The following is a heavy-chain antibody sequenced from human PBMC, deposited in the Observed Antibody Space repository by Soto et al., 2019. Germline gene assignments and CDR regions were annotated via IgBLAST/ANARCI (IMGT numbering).Heavy chain of an antibody. J-gene: IGHJ4*02. V-gene: IGHV3-74*01. CDR3: ARPRYDGSGTPFDH. D-gene: IGHD3-22*01. Sequence: PGGSLRLSCAASGFTFGSYWMHWVRQAPGKGLVWVSRINGDGSTTSYADSVKGRFIISRDNAKNMLYLQMNSLRAEDTAVYYCARPRYDGSGTPFDHWGQGTLVTVSS. CDR1: GFTFGSYW. CDR2: INGDGSTT.